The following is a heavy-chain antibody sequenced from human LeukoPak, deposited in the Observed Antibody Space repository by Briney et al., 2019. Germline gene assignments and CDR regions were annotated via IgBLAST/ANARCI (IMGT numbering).Heavy chain of an antibody. CDR3: ARGALYYGVSPRYYYMDV. CDR1: GGTFSSYA. D-gene: IGHD4-17*01. CDR2: IIPIFGTA. J-gene: IGHJ6*03. Sequence: SVKVSCKASGGTFSSYAISWVRQAPGQGLEWMGKIIPIFGTANYAQKFQGRVTITTDESTSTAYMELSSLRSEDTAVYYCARGALYYGVSPRYYYMDVWGKGTTVTVSS. V-gene: IGHV1-69*05.